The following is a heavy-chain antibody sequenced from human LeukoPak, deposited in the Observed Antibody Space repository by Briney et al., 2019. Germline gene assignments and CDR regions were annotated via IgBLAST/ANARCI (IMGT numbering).Heavy chain of an antibody. Sequence: SETLSLTCAVYGGSFSGYYWRWLRQPPGKGLEWLGEINHSGSTNYNPSLKSRVTISVDTSKNQFSLKLSSVTAADTAVYYCARALLEYCSSTSCRPADYYYGMDVWGKGTTVTVSS. D-gene: IGHD2-2*01. CDR1: GGSFSGYY. V-gene: IGHV4-34*01. J-gene: IGHJ6*04. CDR2: INHSGST. CDR3: ARALLEYCSSTSCRPADYYYGMDV.